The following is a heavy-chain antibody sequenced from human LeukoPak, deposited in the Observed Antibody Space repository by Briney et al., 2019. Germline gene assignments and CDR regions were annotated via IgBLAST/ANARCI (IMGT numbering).Heavy chain of an antibody. Sequence: GGSLRLSCAASGFTFSSYEMNWVRQAPGKGLEWVSYISSSGSTIYYADSVKGRFTISRDNAKNSLYLQMNSLRAEDTAVYYCAGASITMVRDNTGTFFDYWGQGTLVTVSS. V-gene: IGHV3-48*03. D-gene: IGHD3-10*01. CDR2: ISSSGSTI. J-gene: IGHJ4*02. CDR3: AGASITMVRDNTGTFFDY. CDR1: GFTFSSYE.